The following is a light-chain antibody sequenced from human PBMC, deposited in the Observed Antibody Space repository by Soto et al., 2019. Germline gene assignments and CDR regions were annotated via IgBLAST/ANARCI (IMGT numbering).Light chain of an antibody. CDR1: RSNIGAGYD. V-gene: IGLV1-40*01. CDR3: QSYDGSLSGYV. Sequence: QSVLTQPPSVSGAPGQRVTISCTGSRSNIGAGYDVHWYQQLPGSAPKLLIYGNTNRLSGVPARFSGSKSGTSASLAITGLQAEDEADYYCQSYDGSLSGYVFGTGTKVTVL. J-gene: IGLJ1*01. CDR2: GNT.